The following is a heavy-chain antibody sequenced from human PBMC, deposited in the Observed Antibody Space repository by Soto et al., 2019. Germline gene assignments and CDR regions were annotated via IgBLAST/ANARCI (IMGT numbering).Heavy chain of an antibody. J-gene: IGHJ5*01. CDR3: ARVHKNWFDS. CDR2: IDPSDSYT. V-gene: IGHV5-10-1*01. Sequence: GESLKISCKASGYNFTAFWIHWVRQMPGKGLEWLGKIDPSDSYTNYSPSFEGHVTISTDNSITTAYLQWSSLRASDTALYFCARVHKNWFDSWAQGTMVTVSS. CDR1: GYNFTAFW.